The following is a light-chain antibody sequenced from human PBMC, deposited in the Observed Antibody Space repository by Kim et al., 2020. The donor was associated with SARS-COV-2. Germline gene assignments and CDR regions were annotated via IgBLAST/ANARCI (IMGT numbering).Light chain of an antibody. J-gene: IGLJ2*01. Sequence: GQRVTMTYSRSTSNIESNQAHWYQQPPGPAPKLLIYYNDQRPSGVPDRFSGSKSGTSASLAISGLQSEYEADYYCSSWDDSLNAVVFGGGTQLTVL. CDR1: TSNIESNQ. CDR2: YND. V-gene: IGLV1-44*01. CDR3: SSWDDSLNAVV.